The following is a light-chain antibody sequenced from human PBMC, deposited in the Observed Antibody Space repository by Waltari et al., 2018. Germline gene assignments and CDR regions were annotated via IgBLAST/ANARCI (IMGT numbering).Light chain of an antibody. V-gene: IGLV1-51*01. CDR1: GSNIASNS. CDR3: GAWDSSLSSVV. Sequence: QSVLTQPPSVSAAPGQRVTITCSGGGSNIASNSVSWFRQIPGTAPRLLIYENNNRPSGIPGRFSASRSVTSATLGITGLQTGDEGDYYCGAWDSSLSSVVFGGGTRLTVL. CDR2: ENN. J-gene: IGLJ2*01.